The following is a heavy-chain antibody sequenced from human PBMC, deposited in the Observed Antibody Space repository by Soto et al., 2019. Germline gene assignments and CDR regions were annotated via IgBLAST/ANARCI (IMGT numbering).Heavy chain of an antibody. CDR1: SYSFTNHW. J-gene: IGHJ4*02. CDR2: LKRTDSDT. CDR3: VRPDSTGYYVY. Sequence: CESLKISCKGSSYSFTNHWTGQVRQMPGTALEWLVMLKRTDSDTRYSSSSQVQVRLSADKSISTAQLQWSSPKVSDTATSYCVRPDSTGYYVYWGQGTLVTVSS. D-gene: IGHD3-22*01. V-gene: IGHV5-51*01.